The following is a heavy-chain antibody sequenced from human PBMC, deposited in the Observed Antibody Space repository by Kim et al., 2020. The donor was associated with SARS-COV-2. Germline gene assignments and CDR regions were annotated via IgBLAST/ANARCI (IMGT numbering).Heavy chain of an antibody. CDR2: IYTSGST. Sequence: SETLSLTCTVSGGSISSGSYYWSWIRQPAGKGLEWIGRIYTSGSTNYNPSLKSRVTISVDTSKNQFSLKLSSVTAADTAVYYCARSLTMGAFDIWGQGTMVTVSS. V-gene: IGHV4-61*02. J-gene: IGHJ3*02. D-gene: IGHD3-10*01. CDR1: GGSISSGSYY. CDR3: ARSLTMGAFDI.